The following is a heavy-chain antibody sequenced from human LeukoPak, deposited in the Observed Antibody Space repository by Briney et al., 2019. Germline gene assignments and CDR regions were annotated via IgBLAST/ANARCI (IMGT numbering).Heavy chain of an antibody. CDR1: GFTFSSYG. CDR3: AKEDSSWYIDY. V-gene: IGHV3-30*02. CDR2: IRDDGSNK. D-gene: IGHD6-13*01. J-gene: IGHJ4*02. Sequence: GRSLRLSCAASGFTFSSYGMHWVRQAPGKGLEWVAFIRDDGSNKYYADSVKGRFTISRDNFKNTLYLQMNSLRAEDTAVYYCAKEDSSWYIDYWGQGTLVTVSS.